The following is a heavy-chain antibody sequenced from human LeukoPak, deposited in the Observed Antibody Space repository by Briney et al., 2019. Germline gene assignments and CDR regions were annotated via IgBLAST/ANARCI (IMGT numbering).Heavy chain of an antibody. D-gene: IGHD4-11*01. CDR2: ISSSGSTI. Sequence: GGSLRLSCAASGFTFSDYYMSWIRQAPGKGLEWVSYISSSGSTIYYADSVKGRFTISRDNAKNSLYLQMNSLRAEDTAVYYCARERDDTVTLYYFDYWGQGTLVTVSS. J-gene: IGHJ4*02. CDR3: ARERDDTVTLYYFDY. CDR1: GFTFSDYY. V-gene: IGHV3-11*04.